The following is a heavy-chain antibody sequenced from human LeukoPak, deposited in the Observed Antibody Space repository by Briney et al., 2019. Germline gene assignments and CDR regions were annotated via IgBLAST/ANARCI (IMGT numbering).Heavy chain of an antibody. CDR2: ISYDGSNK. CDR3: ARDGAHYGRYYYYMDV. Sequence: GSLRLSCAASGFTFSSYAMHWVRQAPGKGLEWVAVISYDGSNKYYADSVKGRFTISRDNSKNTLYLQMNSLRAEDTAVYYCARDGAHYGRYYYYMDVWGKGTTVTVSS. J-gene: IGHJ6*03. CDR1: GFTFSSYA. V-gene: IGHV3-30*04. D-gene: IGHD3-16*01.